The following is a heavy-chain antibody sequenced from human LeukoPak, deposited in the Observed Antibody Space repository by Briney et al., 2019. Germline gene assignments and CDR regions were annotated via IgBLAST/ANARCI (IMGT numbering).Heavy chain of an antibody. D-gene: IGHD1-26*01. CDR2: IGYRGGSI. CDR1: GFTFSNYA. J-gene: IGHJ6*03. CDR3: AKSWGSTRPYYNYMDV. Sequence: PGGSLRLSCVASGFTFSNYAMSWVRQAPGKGLEWVSIIGYRGGSIYYAYSVKGRFTISRDNSKNTLSLQMNGLRPEDTAVYYCAKSWGSTRPYYNYMDVWGKGTTVTVSS. V-gene: IGHV3-23*01.